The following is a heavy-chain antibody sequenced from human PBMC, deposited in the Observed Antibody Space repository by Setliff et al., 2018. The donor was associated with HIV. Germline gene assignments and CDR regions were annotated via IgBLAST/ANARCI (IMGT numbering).Heavy chain of an antibody. Sequence: SETLSLTCAVSGGSIDSFSYYWGWIRQTPGKELEWIGNIYHSGSTNYNPSLKSRAAISVDRSKRHFFLKLRSVTAADTAVYYCARQWAERVMDVWGNGTTVTDSS. CDR1: GGSIDSFSYY. CDR3: ARQWAERVMDV. J-gene: IGHJ6*03. V-gene: IGHV4-39*01. CDR2: IYHSGST. D-gene: IGHD1-26*01.